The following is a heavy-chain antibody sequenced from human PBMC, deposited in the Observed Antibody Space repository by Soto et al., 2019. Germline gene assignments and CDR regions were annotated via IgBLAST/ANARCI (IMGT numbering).Heavy chain of an antibody. CDR3: ARTYGTGSLNWFDP. CDR2: ISSGSGNI. CDR1: GFIFSRYG. V-gene: IGHV3-48*04. Sequence: EVELVASGGGLGQPGGSLRLSCAASGFIFSRYGMNWVRQAPGKGLAWVSYISSGSGNILYADSVKGRFTISRDNAKNSLYLQMNSLRAEDTAVYYCARTYGTGSLNWFDPWGQGTLVTVSS. D-gene: IGHD3-10*01. J-gene: IGHJ5*02.